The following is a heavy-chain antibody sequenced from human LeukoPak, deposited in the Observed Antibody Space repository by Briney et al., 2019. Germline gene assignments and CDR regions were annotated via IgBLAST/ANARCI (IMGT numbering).Heavy chain of an antibody. Sequence: ASVKVSCKASGYTFTSYDINWVRQATGQGLEWMGWMNPNSGNTGYAQKFQGRVTMTRDTSISTAYMELSRLRSDDTAVYYCARDNYYDSSGYSPPVYWGQGTLVTVSS. D-gene: IGHD3-22*01. V-gene: IGHV1-8*01. J-gene: IGHJ4*02. CDR1: GYTFTSYD. CDR3: ARDNYYDSSGYSPPVY. CDR2: MNPNSGNT.